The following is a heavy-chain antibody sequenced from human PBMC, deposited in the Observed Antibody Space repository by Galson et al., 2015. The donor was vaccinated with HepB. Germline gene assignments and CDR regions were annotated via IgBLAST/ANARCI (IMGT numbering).Heavy chain of an antibody. CDR1: GFTFSTYW. J-gene: IGHJ4*02. CDR2: IKQDGSEK. CDR3: ATGMTSVSN. Sequence: SLRLSCAASGFTFSTYWMTWVRQAPGKGLEWVANIKQDGSEKYYVDSVKGRFTISRDNAKNSLYLQMNSLRAEDTAVYYCATGMTSVSNWGQGTPVTVSS. D-gene: IGHD4-11*01. V-gene: IGHV3-7*03.